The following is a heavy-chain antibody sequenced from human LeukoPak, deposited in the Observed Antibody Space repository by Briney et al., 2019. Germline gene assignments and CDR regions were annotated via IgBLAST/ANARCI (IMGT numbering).Heavy chain of an antibody. CDR3: ARSWSIVVVPAAIQGDAFDI. J-gene: IGHJ3*02. D-gene: IGHD2-2*02. Sequence: ASVKVSCKASGGTFSSYAISWVRQAPGQGLEWMGGIIPIFGTANYAQKFQGRVTITTGESTSTAYMELSSLRSEDTAVYYCARSWSIVVVPAAIQGDAFDIWGQGTMVTVSS. CDR1: GGTFSSYA. V-gene: IGHV1-69*05. CDR2: IIPIFGTA.